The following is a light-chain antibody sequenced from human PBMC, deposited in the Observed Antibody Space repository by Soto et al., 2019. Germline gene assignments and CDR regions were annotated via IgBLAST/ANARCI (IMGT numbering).Light chain of an antibody. CDR1: SSDVGGYNF. J-gene: IGLJ1*01. CDR2: EVS. V-gene: IGLV2-14*03. CDR3: SSYTTSTTVV. Sequence: QSALTQPASMFGSPGQSITFSCTGTSSDVGGYNFVSWYQQHPGKAPKLMIYEVSSRPSGVSNRFSGSKSGNTASLTISGLQPEDEADYYCSSYTTSTTVVFGTGTKLTVL.